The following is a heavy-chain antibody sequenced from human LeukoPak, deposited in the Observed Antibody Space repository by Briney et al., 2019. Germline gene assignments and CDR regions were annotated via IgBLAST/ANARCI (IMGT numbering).Heavy chain of an antibody. CDR3: AKDPMVRGLTYDD. Sequence: GGSLRLSCAASGFTFSGCAMSWVRPAPGKGREWVSAVSGSGGSTRYADSVKGRFSISRDNSENTLYLKMNSLRAEDTAVYYCAKDPMVRGLTYDDWGQGPLVTVSS. CDR2: VSGSGGST. V-gene: IGHV3-23*01. D-gene: IGHD3-10*01. CDR1: GFTFSGCA. J-gene: IGHJ4*02.